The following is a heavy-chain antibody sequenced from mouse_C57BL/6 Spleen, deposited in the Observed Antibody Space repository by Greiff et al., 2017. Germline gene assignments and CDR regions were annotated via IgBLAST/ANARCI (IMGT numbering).Heavy chain of an antibody. V-gene: IGHV1-64*01. J-gene: IGHJ2*01. Sequence: VQLQQSGAELVKPGASVKLSCKASGYTFTSYWMHWVKQRPGQGLEWIGMIHPNSGSTNYNEKFKSKATLTVDKSSSTAYMQLSSLTSEDSAVYYCARGYGSRGYFDYWGQGTTLTVSS. CDR2: IHPNSGST. D-gene: IGHD1-1*01. CDR3: ARGYGSRGYFDY. CDR1: GYTFTSYW.